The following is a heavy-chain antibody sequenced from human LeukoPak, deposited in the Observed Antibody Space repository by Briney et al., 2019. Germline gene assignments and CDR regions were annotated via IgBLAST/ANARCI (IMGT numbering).Heavy chain of an antibody. Sequence: GGSLRLSCAASGFTFSSYWMHWVRQAPGEGLVWVSRIKSDGSNYYADSVKGRFTTFRDNAKNTLYLQMNSLRAEDTAVYYCARGMSGYYGMDVWGQGTTVTVSS. CDR2: IKSDGSN. J-gene: IGHJ6*02. V-gene: IGHV3-74*01. CDR3: ARGMSGYYGMDV. CDR1: GFTFSSYW.